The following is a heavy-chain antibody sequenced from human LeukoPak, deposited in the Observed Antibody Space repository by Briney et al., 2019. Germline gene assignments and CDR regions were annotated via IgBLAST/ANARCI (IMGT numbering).Heavy chain of an antibody. J-gene: IGHJ4*02. CDR1: GFSLSNAGMG. CDR3: ARVRHRDSVYYFDY. V-gene: IGHV2-26*01. Sequence: SGPTLVNPTETLTLTCTVSGFSLSNAGMGVSWIRQPPGKALEWLAHIISNDEKRYSTSLKRRLSISKDTSKSQVVLTMTNMDPVDTATYYCARVRHRDSVYYFDYWGQGTLVTVSS. D-gene: IGHD2-21*02. CDR2: IISNDEK.